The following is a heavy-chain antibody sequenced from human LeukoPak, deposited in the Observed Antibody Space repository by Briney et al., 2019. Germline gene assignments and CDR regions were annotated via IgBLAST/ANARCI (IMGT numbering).Heavy chain of an antibody. CDR1: GYSFTTYG. CDR3: ARDSVAVRPGWFDP. V-gene: IGHV1-18*01. D-gene: IGHD6-19*01. CDR2: ISVYNGNT. Sequence: ASVKVSCKASGYSFTTYGINWVRQSRGQGLEWLGWISVYNGNTKYPQKFQGRVTMTTDTSTSTAYMELRSLRSDDTAVYYCARDSVAVRPGWFDPWGQGTLVIVSS. J-gene: IGHJ5*02.